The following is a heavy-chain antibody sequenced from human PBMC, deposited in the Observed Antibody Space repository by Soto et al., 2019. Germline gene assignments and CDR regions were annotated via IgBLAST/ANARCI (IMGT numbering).Heavy chain of an antibody. J-gene: IGHJ6*02. CDR1: GYTFTSYG. D-gene: IGHD4-17*01. CDR2: ISAYNGNT. V-gene: IGHV1-18*04. Sequence: ASVKVSCKASGYTFTSYGISWVRQAPGQGLEWMGWISAYNGNTNYAQKLQGRVTMTTDTSTSTACMELRSLRSDDTAVYYCARLTRLTSGDYRSHYYYHGMDVWGQGTTVTVSS. CDR3: ARLTRLTSGDYRSHYYYHGMDV.